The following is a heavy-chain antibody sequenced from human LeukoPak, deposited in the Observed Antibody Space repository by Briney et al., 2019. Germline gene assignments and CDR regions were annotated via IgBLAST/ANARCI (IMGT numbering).Heavy chain of an antibody. V-gene: IGHV4-59*01. J-gene: IGHJ5*02. D-gene: IGHD3-9*01. CDR2: IYYSGSA. Sequence: GSLRLSCAASGFTFSDYAMSWVRQAPGKGLEWIGYIYYSGSANYNPSLKSRVTISVDTSKNQFSLKLSSVTAADAAVYYCARVVYDILTDWFDPWGQGTLVTVSS. CDR3: ARVVYDILTDWFDP. CDR1: GFTFSDYA.